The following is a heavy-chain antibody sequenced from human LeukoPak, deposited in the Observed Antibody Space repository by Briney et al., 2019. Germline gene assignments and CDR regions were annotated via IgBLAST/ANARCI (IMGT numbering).Heavy chain of an antibody. D-gene: IGHD5-24*01. CDR1: GYTFTSYG. Sequence: ASVKVSCKASGYTFTSYGISWVRQAPGQGREWMGWISAYNGNTNYAQKLQGRVTMTTDTSTSTAYMELRSLRSDDTAVYYCARVTEMATGGFWFDPWGQGTLVTVSS. J-gene: IGHJ5*02. CDR3: ARVTEMATGGFWFDP. V-gene: IGHV1-18*01. CDR2: ISAYNGNT.